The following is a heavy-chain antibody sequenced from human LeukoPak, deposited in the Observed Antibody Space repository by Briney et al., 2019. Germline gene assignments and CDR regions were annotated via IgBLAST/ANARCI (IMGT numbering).Heavy chain of an antibody. CDR1: GFTVSSNY. Sequence: PGGSLRLSCAASGFTVSSNYMSWVRKAPGKGLEWVSVIYSGGSTYYADSVKGRFTISRDNSKNTLYLQMSSLRTADTAVYYCARDVGDEGNYWGQGTLVTVSS. J-gene: IGHJ4*02. CDR3: ARDVGDEGNY. V-gene: IGHV3-53*01. CDR2: IYSGGST. D-gene: IGHD3-16*01.